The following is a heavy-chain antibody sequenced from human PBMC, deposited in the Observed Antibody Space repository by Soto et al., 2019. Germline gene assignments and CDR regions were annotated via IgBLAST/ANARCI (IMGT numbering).Heavy chain of an antibody. J-gene: IGHJ4*02. CDR1: GFTFSSLA. V-gene: IGHV3-23*01. CDR3: AKAAGQHVVAYYFDS. Sequence: GWSLRLSCAASGFTFSSLAMSWVRQAPGKGLQWVSMITNGDGGGTYYADSVKGRFTISRDNSKNTLYLQMNGLRAEDTAVYYCAKAAGQHVVAYYFDSWGQGTLVTVSS. CDR2: ITNGDGGGT. D-gene: IGHD2-15*01.